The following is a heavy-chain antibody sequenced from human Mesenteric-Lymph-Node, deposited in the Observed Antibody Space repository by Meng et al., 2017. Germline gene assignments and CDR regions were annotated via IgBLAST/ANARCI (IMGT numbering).Heavy chain of an antibody. D-gene: IGHD3-22*01. CDR3: ARDSSSSAYSPFDY. Sequence: VNLQHSRSGLVKPSQTPSLSCATSGDSVSSNSAAWNWIRQSPSRGLEWLGRTYYRSKWYNDYAVSVKSRITINPDTSKNQFSLQLNSVTPEDTAVYYCARDSSSSAYSPFDYWGQGTLVTVSS. CDR1: GDSVSSNSAA. V-gene: IGHV6-1*01. CDR2: TYYRSKWYN. J-gene: IGHJ4*02.